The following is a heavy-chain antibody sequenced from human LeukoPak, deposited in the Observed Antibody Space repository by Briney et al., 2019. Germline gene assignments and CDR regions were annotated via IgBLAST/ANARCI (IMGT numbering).Heavy chain of an antibody. V-gene: IGHV4-59*01. J-gene: IGHJ4*02. CDR2: VFYSGST. CDR3: ARRMGSSWTFDY. Sequence: SETLSLTCTVSGGSISSYYWSWIRQPPGKELEWIGYVFYSGSTNYNPSLKSRVTISVDTSKNQFSLKLSSVTAADTAVYYCARRMGSSWTFDYWGQGTLVTVSP. D-gene: IGHD6-13*01. CDR1: GGSISSYY.